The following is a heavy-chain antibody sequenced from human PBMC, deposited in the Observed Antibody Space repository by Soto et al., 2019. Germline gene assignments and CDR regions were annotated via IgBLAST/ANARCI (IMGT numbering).Heavy chain of an antibody. Sequence: PGGSLRLSCAASGFTFSSYGMHWVRQAPGKGLEWVAVIWYDGSNKYYADSVKGRFTISRDNSKNTLYLQMNSLRAEDTAVYYCATGVPAAAIPVGYWGQGTLVTVSS. J-gene: IGHJ4*02. V-gene: IGHV3-33*01. D-gene: IGHD2-2*01. CDR2: IWYDGSNK. CDR3: ATGVPAAAIPVGY. CDR1: GFTFSSYG.